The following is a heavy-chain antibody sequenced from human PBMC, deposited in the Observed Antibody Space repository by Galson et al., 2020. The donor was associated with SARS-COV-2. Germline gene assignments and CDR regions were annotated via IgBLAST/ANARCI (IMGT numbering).Heavy chain of an antibody. CDR1: GLTFSNTE. CDR3: ATVDVWLES. J-gene: IGHJ5*01. D-gene: IGHD5-12*01. V-gene: IGHV3-48*03. CDR2: ISMSGITI. Sequence: GGSLRLSCEASGLTFSNTEMNWVRQAPGKGLEWLSYISMSGITIYYADSVKGRFTVSRDNAENTLYLQMNSLRAKDTCIYYCATVDVWLESWGQGTLVTVSS.